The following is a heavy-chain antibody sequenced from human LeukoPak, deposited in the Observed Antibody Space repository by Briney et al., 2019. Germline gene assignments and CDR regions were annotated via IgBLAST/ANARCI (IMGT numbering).Heavy chain of an antibody. V-gene: IGHV3-30-3*01. Sequence: GGSLRLSCAASGFTFSNYAMHWVRQAPGKGPEWVAVISYDGSNKYYADSVKGRFTISRDNSKNTLYLQMNSLRAEDTAVYYCARARLQLGYDSSGLHAFDIWGQGTMVTVSS. D-gene: IGHD3-22*01. CDR3: ARARLQLGYDSSGLHAFDI. CDR2: ISYDGSNK. CDR1: GFTFSNYA. J-gene: IGHJ3*02.